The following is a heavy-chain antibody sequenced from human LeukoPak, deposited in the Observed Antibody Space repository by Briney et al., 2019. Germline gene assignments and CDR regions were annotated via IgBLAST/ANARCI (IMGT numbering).Heavy chain of an antibody. V-gene: IGHV3-33*01. CDR3: ARMAVAFDY. CDR2: MWYDGSNK. Sequence: QPGGSLRLSCVASGFSFSTYGMHWVRQAPGKGLEWVALMWYDGSNKHYAGSVRGRFTISRDNSKNTLYLQMNSLRAEDTAVYYCARMAVAFDYWGQGTLVTVSS. J-gene: IGHJ4*02. CDR1: GFSFSTYG. D-gene: IGHD6-19*01.